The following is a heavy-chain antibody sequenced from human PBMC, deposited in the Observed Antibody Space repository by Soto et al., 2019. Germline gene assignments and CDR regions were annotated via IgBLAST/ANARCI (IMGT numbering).Heavy chain of an antibody. Sequence: EVQLLESGGGLVQPGGSLRLSCAASGFTFSSYAMSWVRQAPGKGLEWVSAISGSGGSTYYADSVKGRFTISRDNSKNTLYLQMNSLRAEDTAVYYCAKDDGAGKAGPQWFGELLYNYYYYGMDVWGQGTTVTVFS. CDR2: ISGSGGST. V-gene: IGHV3-23*01. J-gene: IGHJ6*02. CDR1: GFTFSSYA. D-gene: IGHD3-10*01. CDR3: AKDDGAGKAGPQWFGELLYNYYYYGMDV.